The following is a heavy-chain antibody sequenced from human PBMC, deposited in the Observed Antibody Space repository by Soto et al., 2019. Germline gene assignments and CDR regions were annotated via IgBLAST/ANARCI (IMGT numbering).Heavy chain of an antibody. CDR3: ARISGYSGYDRIYNWFDP. CDR2: IYYSGST. D-gene: IGHD5-12*01. CDR1: GGSISSGGYY. V-gene: IGHV4-31*03. J-gene: IGHJ5*02. Sequence: SETLSLTCTVSGGSISSGGYYWSWIRQHPGKGLEWIGYIYYSGSTYYNPSLKSRVTISVDTSKNQFSLKLSSVTAADTAVYYSARISGYSGYDRIYNWFDPWGQGTLVTVSS.